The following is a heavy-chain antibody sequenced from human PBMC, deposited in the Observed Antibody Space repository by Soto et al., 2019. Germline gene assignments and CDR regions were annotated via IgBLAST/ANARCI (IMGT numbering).Heavy chain of an antibody. V-gene: IGHV3-74*01. J-gene: IGHJ4*02. CDR3: ARVNPGYSYVNY. D-gene: IGHD5-18*01. CDR1: GFTFSSYW. CDR2: INSDGSTT. Sequence: EVQLVESGGGLVQPGGSLRLSCAASGFTFSSYWMLWVRQAPGKGLVWVSRINSDGSTTSYADSVKGRCTISRDNAKNTLYLQMNSLRAEDTAVYYCARVNPGYSYVNYWGQGTLVTVSS.